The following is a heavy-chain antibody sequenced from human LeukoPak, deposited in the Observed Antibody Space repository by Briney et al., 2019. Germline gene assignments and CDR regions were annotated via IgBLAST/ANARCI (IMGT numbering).Heavy chain of an antibody. Sequence: GESLKISCKGSGYSFTTYWIGWVRQMPGKGLEWMGIIYLGDSDTRYSPSFQGQVTISADKSISTAYLQWSSLKASDTAMYYCARRRGYSYGYAVGIEPVDYWGQGTLVTVSS. D-gene: IGHD5-18*01. CDR3: ARRRGYSYGYAVGIEPVDY. CDR2: IYLGDSDT. J-gene: IGHJ4*02. CDR1: GYSFTTYW. V-gene: IGHV5-51*01.